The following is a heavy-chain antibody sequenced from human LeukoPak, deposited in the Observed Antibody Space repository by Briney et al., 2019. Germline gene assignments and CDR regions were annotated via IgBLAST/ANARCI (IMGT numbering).Heavy chain of an antibody. CDR3: ARDPGTHYGSSWYYGMDV. CDR2: IKQDGSEK. D-gene: IGHD6-13*01. V-gene: IGHV3-7*01. Sequence: GGSLRLSCAASGFTFSSYWMSWVRQAPGKGLEWVANIKQDGSEKYYVDSVKGRFTISRDNAKNPLYLQMNSLRAEDTAVYYCARDPGTHYGSSWYYGMDVWGQGTLVTVSS. CDR1: GFTFSSYW. J-gene: IGHJ6*02.